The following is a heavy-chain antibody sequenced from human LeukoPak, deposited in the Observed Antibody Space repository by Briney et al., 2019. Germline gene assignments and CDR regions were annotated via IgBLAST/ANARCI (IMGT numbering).Heavy chain of an antibody. Sequence: ASVTVSCKASGYTFASYGISWVRQAPGQGLEWMGWISAYDGNTNYAQKLQGRVTMTTDTSTSTAYMELRSLRSDDTAVYYCARDPPRIVVVVAATNYYGMDVWGQGTTVTVSS. CDR3: ARDPPRIVVVVAATNYYGMDV. D-gene: IGHD2-15*01. V-gene: IGHV1-18*01. CDR2: ISAYDGNT. CDR1: GYTFASYG. J-gene: IGHJ6*02.